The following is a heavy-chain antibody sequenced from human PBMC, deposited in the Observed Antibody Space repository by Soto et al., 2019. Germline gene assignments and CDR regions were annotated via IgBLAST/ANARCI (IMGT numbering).Heavy chain of an antibody. Sequence: QVQLVQSGAEVKKPGSSEKVSCKVSGGRFNTNAISWLRQAPGQGLEWMGGIIAIFDKANYAQKFQDRVTMTADESTSTAYMELSSLRSDDTAVYFCTREAHGGNFESWGQGTLVTVSS. V-gene: IGHV1-69*12. CDR1: GGRFNTNA. CDR2: IIAIFDKA. D-gene: IGHD2-15*01. J-gene: IGHJ4*02. CDR3: TREAHGGNFES.